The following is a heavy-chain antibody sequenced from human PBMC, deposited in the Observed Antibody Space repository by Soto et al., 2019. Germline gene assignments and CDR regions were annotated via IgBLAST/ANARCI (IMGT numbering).Heavy chain of an antibody. Sequence: ASVKVSCKASGYTFTSYGISWVRQAPGQGLEWMGWISAYNGNTNYAQKLQGRVTMTTDTSTSTAYMELRSLRSDDTAVYYCARDYAPGPTSDYYYGMDVWGQGTTVTVYS. V-gene: IGHV1-18*01. J-gene: IGHJ6*02. CDR1: GYTFTSYG. CDR2: ISAYNGNT. CDR3: ARDYAPGPTSDYYYGMDV. D-gene: IGHD1-7*01.